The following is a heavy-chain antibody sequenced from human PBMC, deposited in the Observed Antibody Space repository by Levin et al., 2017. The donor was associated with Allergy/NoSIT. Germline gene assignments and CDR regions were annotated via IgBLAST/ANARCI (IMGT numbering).Heavy chain of an antibody. Sequence: SETLSLTCSVSGDSISRGFYYWSWIRQPAGEGLEWIGRIYVTGSTTYSPSLKSRVTISLDRSKDQVSLMINSVTAADTAAYYCDRDLDGFSGYKPYCYMDVWGKGTTVTVSS. V-gene: IGHV4-61*02. J-gene: IGHJ6*03. CDR1: GDSISRGFYY. CDR2: IYVTGST. CDR3: DRDLDGFSGYKPYCYMDV. D-gene: IGHD5-12*01.